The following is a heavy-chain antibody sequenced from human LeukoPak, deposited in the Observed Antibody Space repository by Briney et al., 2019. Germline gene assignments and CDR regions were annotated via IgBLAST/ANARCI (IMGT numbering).Heavy chain of an antibody. D-gene: IGHD3-3*01. CDR3: ARDPYYDFGTEFDP. CDR1: GFTFSSCS. J-gene: IGHJ5*02. Sequence: GGSLRLSCAASGFTFSSCSMNWVRQAPGKGLEWVSSISSSSSYIYYADSVKGRFTISRDNAKNSLYLQMNSLRAEDTAVYYCARDPYYDFGTEFDPWGQGTLVTVSS. CDR2: ISSSSSYI. V-gene: IGHV3-21*01.